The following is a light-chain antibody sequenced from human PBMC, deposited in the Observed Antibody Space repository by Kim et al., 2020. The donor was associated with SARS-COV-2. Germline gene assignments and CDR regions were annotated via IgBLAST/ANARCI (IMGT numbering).Light chain of an antibody. J-gene: IGKJ2*01. CDR1: QSVRNN. CDR3: HQYGRSPFT. Sequence: SVCPGEGATLSCRASQSVRNNVAWFQQKPGQAPRLLIYGTSSRATGIPDRFSGSGSGTDFTLTISRLEPEDFAVYYCHQYGRSPFTFGQGTKL. V-gene: IGKV3-20*01. CDR2: GTS.